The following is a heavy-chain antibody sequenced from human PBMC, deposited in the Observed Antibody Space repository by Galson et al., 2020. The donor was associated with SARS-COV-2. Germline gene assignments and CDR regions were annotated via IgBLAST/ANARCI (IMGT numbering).Heavy chain of an antibody. CDR2: SDPQDGDT. D-gene: IGHD6-19*01. J-gene: IGHJ6*02. CDR1: GYTPTKLS. CDR3: ATGAAVAGSPQYYYYYYGMDV. V-gene: IGHV1-24*01. Sequence: ASVKAPCNASGYTPTKLSIHCVRHPPPKGPQWMGGSDPQDGDTIYAQNFQGRVTMPADTSTDTAYMELSSLRSEDTAVYYCATGAAVAGSPQYYYYYYGMDVWGQGTTVTVSS.